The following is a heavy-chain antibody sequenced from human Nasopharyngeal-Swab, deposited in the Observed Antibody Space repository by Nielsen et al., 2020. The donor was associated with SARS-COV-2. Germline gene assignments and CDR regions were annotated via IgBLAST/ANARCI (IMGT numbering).Heavy chain of an antibody. V-gene: IGHV3-21*01. Sequence: GGSLRLSCAASGFTFNNYNFNWVRQAPGKGLEWVSSISSSSSYIYYADSAKGRFTISRDNAKNSLYLQMNSLRAEDTAMYYCARDGLDYDFWSAYFMDVWGQGTTVTVSS. J-gene: IGHJ6*02. CDR3: ARDGLDYDFWSAYFMDV. CDR1: GFTFNNYN. D-gene: IGHD3-3*01. CDR2: ISSSSSYI.